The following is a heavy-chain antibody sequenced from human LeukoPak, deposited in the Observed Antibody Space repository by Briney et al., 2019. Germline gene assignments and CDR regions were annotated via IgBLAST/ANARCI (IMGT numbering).Heavy chain of an antibody. CDR1: GFTFDAYA. D-gene: IGHD6-13*01. Sequence: GGSLRLSCAASGFTFDAYAMHWVRQLPGKGLEWVSGISWDSGGIVYADSVKGRFTISRDNATNSLNLQMNSLRPDDTALYYCAKGGHSNSFNWFDVWGQGALVTVSS. CDR3: AKGGHSNSFNWFDV. V-gene: IGHV3-9*01. CDR2: ISWDSGGI. J-gene: IGHJ5*02.